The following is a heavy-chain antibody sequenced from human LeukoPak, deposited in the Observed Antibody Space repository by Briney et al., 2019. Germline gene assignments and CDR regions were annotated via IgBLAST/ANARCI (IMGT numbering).Heavy chain of an antibody. V-gene: IGHV1-2*02. Sequence: ASVKVSRKASGYTFTGYYMHWVRQAPGQGLEWMGWINPNSGGTNYAQKFQGRVTMTRDTSISTAYMELSRLRSDDTAVYYCARSRGQYDAFDIWGQGTMVTVSS. J-gene: IGHJ3*02. D-gene: IGHD3/OR15-3a*01. CDR1: GYTFTGYY. CDR2: INPNSGGT. CDR3: ARSRGQYDAFDI.